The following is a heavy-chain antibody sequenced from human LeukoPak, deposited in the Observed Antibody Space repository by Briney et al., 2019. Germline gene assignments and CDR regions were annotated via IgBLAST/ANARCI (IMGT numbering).Heavy chain of an antibody. D-gene: IGHD1-26*01. CDR2: ISSSSSYI. Sequence: GGSLRLSCAASGFTVSSNYMSWVRQAPGKGLEWVSSISSSSSYIYYADSVKGRFTISRDNAKNSLYLQMNSLRAEDTAVYYCARAEWELLTSTPLDYWGQGTLVTVSS. V-gene: IGHV3-21*01. CDR3: ARAEWELLTSTPLDY. J-gene: IGHJ4*02. CDR1: GFTVSSNY.